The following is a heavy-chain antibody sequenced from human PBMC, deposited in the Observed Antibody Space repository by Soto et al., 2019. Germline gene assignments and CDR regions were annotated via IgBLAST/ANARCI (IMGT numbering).Heavy chain of an antibody. CDR1: GGSIGTNDHY. Sequence: PSETLSLTCTVSGGSIGTNDHYWGWIRRPPGKGLEWIASISYSGNTYYAPSLKSRVTISADTSKNQFSLKLSSVTAADTAIYYCARGVKQGEWATTHEYYYYYYMDVWGKGTTVTVSS. V-gene: IGHV4-39*01. CDR2: ISYSGNT. J-gene: IGHJ6*03. D-gene: IGHD3-10*01. CDR3: ARGVKQGEWATTHEYYYYYYMDV.